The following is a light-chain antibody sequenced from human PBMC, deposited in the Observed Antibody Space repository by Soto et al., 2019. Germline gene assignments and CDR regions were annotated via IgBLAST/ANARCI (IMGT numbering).Light chain of an antibody. V-gene: IGKV3-15*01. Sequence: ELVLTQSPGTLSLSPGERATLSCRASQSLSNSELAWYQQKPGQAPRLIIYGASTRATGIPARFSGSGSGTEFTLTISSLQSEDFAVYYCQQYNNWPLITFGQGTRLEIK. CDR3: QQYNNWPLIT. CDR2: GAS. CDR1: QSLSNS. J-gene: IGKJ5*01.